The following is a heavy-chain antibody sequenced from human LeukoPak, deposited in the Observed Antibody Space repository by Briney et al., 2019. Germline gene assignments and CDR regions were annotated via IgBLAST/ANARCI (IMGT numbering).Heavy chain of an antibody. Sequence: GGSLRLSCAASGFIFSSYWMHWVRHAPGKGLAWVSRINTDGSSTSYADSVKGRFTISRDNAKNSLYLQMNSLRAEDTAVYYCARDWYDNSDAFDIWGQGTMVTVSS. CDR3: ARDWYDNSDAFDI. D-gene: IGHD3-9*01. J-gene: IGHJ3*02. CDR1: GFIFSSYW. V-gene: IGHV3-74*01. CDR2: INTDGSST.